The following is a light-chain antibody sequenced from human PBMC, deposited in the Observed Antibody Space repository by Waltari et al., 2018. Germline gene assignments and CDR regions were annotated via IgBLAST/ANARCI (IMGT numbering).Light chain of an antibody. CDR2: GNT. Sequence: QSVLTQPPSVSGAPGPRVTISCTGSASNIGAGYDVHWYQQLPGTAPKLLIYGNTNRPSGVSDRFSGSKSGTSGSLAITGLQAEDEAYYYCQSYDRSLIGSWVFGGGTKLTVL. CDR1: ASNIGAGYD. V-gene: IGLV1-40*01. J-gene: IGLJ3*02. CDR3: QSYDRSLIGSWV.